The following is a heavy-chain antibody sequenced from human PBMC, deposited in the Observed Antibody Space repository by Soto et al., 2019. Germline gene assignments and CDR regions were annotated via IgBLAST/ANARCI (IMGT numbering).Heavy chain of an antibody. Sequence: EVQLLESGGGLVQPGGSLRLSGIALGFSFSICAMICVRQAPGKGPEWVSSIEISGRATYYADAVKGRFTISRDDSKNAVYLQMNSLRGEDTAVYFCAKGDGGYFDHWGQGSLVTVSS. D-gene: IGHD3-16*01. CDR3: AKGDGGYFDH. CDR1: GFSFSICA. CDR2: IEISGRAT. J-gene: IGHJ4*02. V-gene: IGHV3-23*05.